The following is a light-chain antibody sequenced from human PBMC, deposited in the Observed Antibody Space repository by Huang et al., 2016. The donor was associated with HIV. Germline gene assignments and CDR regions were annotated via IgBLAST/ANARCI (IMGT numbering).Light chain of an antibody. CDR1: QSIGSW. CDR2: KAS. J-gene: IGKJ2*01. V-gene: IGKV1-5*03. Sequence: DIQMTQSPSTLSASVGDTVTITCRASQSIGSWLAWYQQKPGRAPKLLIYKASNLESGVPPRFSGSGSGTEFTLTFSSLQPDDFATYYCQQYNSYSTFGQGTKLEIK. CDR3: QQYNSYST.